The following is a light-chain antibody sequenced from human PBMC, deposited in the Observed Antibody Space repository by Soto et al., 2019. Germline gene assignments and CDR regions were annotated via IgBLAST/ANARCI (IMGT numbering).Light chain of an antibody. CDR2: DAS. V-gene: IGKV1-5*01. Sequence: DIQMTQSPSTLSASVVYRFTITCRASQSISNWLAWYQQKPGKAPKLLIYDASSLESGVPSRFSGSASGTEFTLTISSLQPDDFATYYCQQYNSYSTFGQGTKVDIK. CDR1: QSISNW. CDR3: QQYNSYST. J-gene: IGKJ1*01.